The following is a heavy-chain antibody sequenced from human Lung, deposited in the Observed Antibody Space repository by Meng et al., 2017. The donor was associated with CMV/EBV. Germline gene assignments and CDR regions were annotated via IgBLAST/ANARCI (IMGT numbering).Heavy chain of an antibody. CDR2: IKQDGSEK. Sequence: GESLKISCAASGFTFSSYWMNWVRQAPGKGLEWVANIKQDGSEKYYVDSVKGRFTISRDNAKNSLYLQMNSLRAEDTAVYYYARDNSIIADYGMDVWGQGNXVTGCS. CDR1: GFTFSSYW. D-gene: IGHD2-21*01. CDR3: ARDNSIIADYGMDV. J-gene: IGHJ6*01. V-gene: IGHV3-7*01.